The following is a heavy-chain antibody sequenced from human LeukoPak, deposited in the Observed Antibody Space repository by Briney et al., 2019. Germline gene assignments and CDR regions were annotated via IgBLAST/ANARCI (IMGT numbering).Heavy chain of an antibody. CDR2: IYYSGST. J-gene: IGHJ5*02. V-gene: IGHV4-59*01. CDR1: GGSFSSYY. Sequence: SETLSLTCTVSGGSFSSYYWSWIRQPPGKGLEWIGYIYYSGSTKYNPSLKSRVTISVDTSKNQFSLKLSSVTAADTAVYYCARGGTTVTPGLLWFDPWGQGTLVTVSS. CDR3: ARGGTTVTPGLLWFDP. D-gene: IGHD4-17*01.